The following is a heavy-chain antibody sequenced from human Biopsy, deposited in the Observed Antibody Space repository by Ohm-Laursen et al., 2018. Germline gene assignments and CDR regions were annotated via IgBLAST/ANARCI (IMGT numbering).Heavy chain of an antibody. CDR3: ARDSGILNYGNFKYYHYYGMDV. CDR1: GDSVTKYY. CDR2: IYYSVMT. Sequence: GTLSLTRTVSGDSVTKYYWSWIRQPPGKGLEWIVHIYYSVMTNYNPSLQSRVSISVDTSRNQVSLTLSSVTAADTAVYYCARDSGILNYGNFKYYHYYGMDVWGQGTKVTVSS. J-gene: IGHJ6*02. V-gene: IGHV4-59*02. D-gene: IGHD4-11*01.